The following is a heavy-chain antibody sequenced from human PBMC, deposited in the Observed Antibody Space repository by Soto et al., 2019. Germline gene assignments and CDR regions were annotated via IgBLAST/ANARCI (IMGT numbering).Heavy chain of an antibody. CDR2: ISGYNGNT. CDR3: ARAGKYYYGSGSPYYYGMDV. J-gene: IGHJ6*02. Sequence: VQSGAEVKKPGASVKVSCKASGYTFTSYGVSWVRQAPGQGLEWMGWISGYNGNTNYAQKLQGRVTMTTDTSTSTAYMELRSLRSDDTAVYYCARAGKYYYGSGSPYYYGMDVWGQGITVTVSS. V-gene: IGHV1-18*04. CDR1: GYTFTSYG. D-gene: IGHD3-10*01.